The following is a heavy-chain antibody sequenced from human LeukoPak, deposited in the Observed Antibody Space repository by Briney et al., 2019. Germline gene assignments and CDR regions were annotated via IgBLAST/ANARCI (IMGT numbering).Heavy chain of an antibody. CDR1: GYSFNNYW. CDR3: ARQGGIVGASTLDY. CDR2: IDPSDSYT. V-gene: IGHV5-10-1*01. D-gene: IGHD1-26*01. J-gene: IGHJ4*02. Sequence: GESLKISCKGSGYSFNNYWITWVRQMPGKGLEWMGRIDPSDSYTKYSPSFQGHVPISTDRSISTAFLQLSSLKASDTAMYYCARQGGIVGASTLDYWGQGTLVTVSS.